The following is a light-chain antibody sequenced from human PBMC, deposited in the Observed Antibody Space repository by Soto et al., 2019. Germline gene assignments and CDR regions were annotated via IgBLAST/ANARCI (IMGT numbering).Light chain of an antibody. CDR2: GVS. CDR3: QQYDDSPPWT. CDR1: QSY. Sequence: DIVLTQSPGTLSLSPGERATLSCRASQSYLAWYQQKPGQAPRLLIYGVSARATGIPDRFSGSGSGTDFTLTISRLEPEDFAVYYCQQYDDSPPWTFGQGTKVDIK. J-gene: IGKJ1*01. V-gene: IGKV3-20*01.